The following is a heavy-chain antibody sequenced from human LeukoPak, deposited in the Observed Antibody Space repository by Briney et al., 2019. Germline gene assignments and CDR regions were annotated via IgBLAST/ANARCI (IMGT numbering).Heavy chain of an antibody. CDR2: ICWDSGNK. CDR3: AKAAIERWLQPVTFDY. CDR1: GFTFDGYA. V-gene: IGHV3-9*01. J-gene: IGHJ4*02. Sequence: GGSLRLSCAASGFTFDGYAMHWVRQAPGKGLEWVSGICWDSGNKDYADSVKGRFTISRDNAKNPLYLQMNSLRAEDTALYYCAKAAIERWLQPVTFDYWGQGNLVPVSP. D-gene: IGHD5-24*01.